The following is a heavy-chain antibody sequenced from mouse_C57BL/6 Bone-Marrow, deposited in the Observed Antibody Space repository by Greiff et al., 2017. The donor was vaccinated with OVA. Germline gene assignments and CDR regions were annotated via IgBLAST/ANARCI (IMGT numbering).Heavy chain of an antibody. Sequence: EVQLVESGGGLVQPKGSLKLSCAASGFSFNTYAMNWVRQAPGKGLEWVARIRSKSNNYATYYADSVKDRFTISRDDSESMLYLQMNNLKTEDTAMYYCVSDLYYYAMDYWGQGTSVTVSS. J-gene: IGHJ4*01. V-gene: IGHV10-1*01. D-gene: IGHD5-1*01. CDR1: GFSFNTYA. CDR2: IRSKSNNYAT. CDR3: VSDLYYYAMDY.